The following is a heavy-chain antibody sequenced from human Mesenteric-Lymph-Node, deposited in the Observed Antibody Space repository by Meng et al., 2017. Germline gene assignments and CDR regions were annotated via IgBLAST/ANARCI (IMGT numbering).Heavy chain of an antibody. D-gene: IGHD3-16*01. J-gene: IGHJ4*02. CDR2: IYSGGST. Sequence: ETLSLTCAASGFTVSSNYMSWVRQAPGKGLEWVSVIYSGGSTYYADSVKGRFTISRDNSKNTLYLQMNSLRAEDTAVYYCARGSSLITFGGVIDWGQGTLVTVSS. V-gene: IGHV3-53*01. CDR3: ARGSSLITFGGVID. CDR1: GFTVSSNY.